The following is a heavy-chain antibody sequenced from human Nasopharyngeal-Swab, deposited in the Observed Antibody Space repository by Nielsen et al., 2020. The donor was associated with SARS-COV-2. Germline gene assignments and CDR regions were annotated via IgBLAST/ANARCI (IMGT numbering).Heavy chain of an antibody. D-gene: IGHD6-6*01. V-gene: IGHV4-59*01. J-gene: IGHJ4*02. Sequence: SETLSLTCTVSGGSISSYYWSWIRQPPGKGLEWIGYIYYSGSTNYNPSLKSRVTISVDTSKNQFSLKLSSVTAADTAVYYCARVFKESSFSSSSGPFDYWGQRTLVTVSS. CDR1: GGSISSYY. CDR3: ARVFKESSFSSSSGPFDY. CDR2: IYYSGST.